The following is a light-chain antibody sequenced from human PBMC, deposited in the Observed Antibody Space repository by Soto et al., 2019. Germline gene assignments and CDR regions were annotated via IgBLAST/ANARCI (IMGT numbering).Light chain of an antibody. CDR2: GAS. CDR1: QTVSSS. Sequence: VDITQSPATLSLSPGERATLSCRASQTVSSSLAWYQQKPGQAPRLLIYGASTRATGIPARFSGSGSGTEFTLTISSLQSEDFAVYYCQQSNNWPPLTFGGGTKVDIK. CDR3: QQSNNWPPLT. J-gene: IGKJ4*01. V-gene: IGKV3-15*01.